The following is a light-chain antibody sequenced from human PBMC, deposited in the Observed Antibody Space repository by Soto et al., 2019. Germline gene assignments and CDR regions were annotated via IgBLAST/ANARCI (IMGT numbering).Light chain of an antibody. Sequence: DFQMAQSPSTLSASVGDRVTITCRASHAIRTWLAWYQQKSGRAPKLLIYDASTLGRGVPSRFSGSGSGTEFSLTISSLQPDDSATYYCQRYNSYFGQGTKLEIK. V-gene: IGKV1-5*01. CDR1: HAIRTW. CDR2: DAS. CDR3: QRYNSY. J-gene: IGKJ2*01.